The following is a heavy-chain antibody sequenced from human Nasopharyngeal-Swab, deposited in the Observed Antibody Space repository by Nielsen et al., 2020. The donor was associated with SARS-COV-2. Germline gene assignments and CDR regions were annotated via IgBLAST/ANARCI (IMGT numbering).Heavy chain of an antibody. Sequence: GESLKISCAASGFTFSHAWMTRVRQAPGKGLEWVGRINIKTDGGTTDYAAPVKGRFIISRDDSKNTLYLQMNSLKTEDTAVYYCTTLDDNSGYFGQWGQGTLVTVSS. CDR1: GFTFSHAW. V-gene: IGHV3-15*01. J-gene: IGHJ4*02. CDR3: TTLDDNSGYFGQ. CDR2: INIKTDGGTT. D-gene: IGHD3-22*01.